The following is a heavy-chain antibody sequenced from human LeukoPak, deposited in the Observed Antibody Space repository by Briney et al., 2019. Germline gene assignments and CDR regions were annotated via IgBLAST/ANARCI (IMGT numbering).Heavy chain of an antibody. V-gene: IGHV4-39*01. CDR1: GGSISSSSYY. J-gene: IGHJ4*02. CDR3: AMHIVVVTAPFDY. D-gene: IGHD2-21*02. CDR2: IYYSGST. Sequence: PSETLSLTCTVSGGSISSSSYYWGWLRQPPGKGLEWIGSIYYSGSTYYNPSLKSRVTISVDTSKNQFSLKLSSVTAADTAVYYCAMHIVVVTAPFDYWGQGTLVTVSS.